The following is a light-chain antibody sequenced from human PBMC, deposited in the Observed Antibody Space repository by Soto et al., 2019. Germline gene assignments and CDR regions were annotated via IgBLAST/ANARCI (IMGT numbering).Light chain of an antibody. V-gene: IGLV2-14*01. CDR2: EVS. CDR1: SSDVGGYNW. Sequence: QAVVTQPASVSGSPGQSITISCTGTSSDVGGYNWVSWYQQLPDRAPKLLISEVSIRPSGVSGRFTGSKSGNTASLTISGLLAEDGGDYFCASYTSRATYVFGTGTKLTVL. CDR3: ASYTSRATYV. J-gene: IGLJ1*01.